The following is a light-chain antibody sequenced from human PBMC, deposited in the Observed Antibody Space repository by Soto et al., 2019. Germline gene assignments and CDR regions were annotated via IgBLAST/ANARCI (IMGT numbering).Light chain of an antibody. J-gene: IGKJ2*01. CDR2: DAS. V-gene: IGKV1-5*01. CDR3: QHYNSYPYT. CDR1: QSISSW. Sequence: DIQMTQSPSTLSASVGDRVTITCRASQSISSWLAWYQQKPGKAPKLLIYDASSLESGVPSRFSSSGSVTEFTLTISSLQPDDFAPYYCQHYNSYPYTFGQGTQLEIK.